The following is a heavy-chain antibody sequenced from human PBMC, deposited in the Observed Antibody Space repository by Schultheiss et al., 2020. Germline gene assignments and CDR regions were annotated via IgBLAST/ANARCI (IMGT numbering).Heavy chain of an antibody. CDR1: GFTFSNYW. CDR3: ARVGSNDYGDFDY. V-gene: IGHV3-74*01. Sequence: GGSLRLSCEASGFTFSNYWMHWVRQAPGKGLVWVSRINSDGSFTSYADSVKGRFTISRDNAKNTLYLQMNSLRAEDTAVYYCARVGSNDYGDFDYWGQGTRVTVSS. CDR2: INSDGSFT. J-gene: IGHJ4*02. D-gene: IGHD4-17*01.